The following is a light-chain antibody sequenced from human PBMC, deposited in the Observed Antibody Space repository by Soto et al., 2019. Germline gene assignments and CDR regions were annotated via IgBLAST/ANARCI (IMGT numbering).Light chain of an antibody. J-gene: IGKJ1*01. Sequence: ETVLTQSPGTLSLSPGERATLSCRTSQSVSNNYLAWYQQKPGQAPRLLIYGASSRATGVPDRFSGSGSGTDFTLSISRLEPEDFAVYYCQQYSNLWTFGQGTKVDIK. V-gene: IGKV3-20*01. CDR1: QSVSNNY. CDR2: GAS. CDR3: QQYSNLWT.